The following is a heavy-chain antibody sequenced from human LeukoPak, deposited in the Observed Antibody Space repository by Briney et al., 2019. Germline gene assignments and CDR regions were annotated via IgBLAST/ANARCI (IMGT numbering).Heavy chain of an antibody. CDR1: GFTFSDHY. CDR3: ARDDGGQGDY. Sequence: GGSLRLSCAVSGFTFSDHYMDWVRQAPGKGLEWVGRSKNKANRYITQYAAFVQGRFTISRDDSKNSLYLQINSLKTEDTAVYYCARDDGGQGDYWGQGTLVTVSS. J-gene: IGHJ4*02. CDR2: SKNKANRYIT. V-gene: IGHV3-72*01. D-gene: IGHD2-15*01.